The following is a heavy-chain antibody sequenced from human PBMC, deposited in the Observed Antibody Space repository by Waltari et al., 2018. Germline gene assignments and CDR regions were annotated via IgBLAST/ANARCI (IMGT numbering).Heavy chain of an antibody. CDR1: GYTFTSYG. V-gene: IGHV1-18*01. CDR2: ISEYKGKP. Sequence: QVQLVQSGAEVKKPGASVKVSCKASGYTFTSYGISWVRQAPGQGLEGMGWISEYKGKPNIAQKLQGRVTMTTDTSTSTAYMELRSLRSDDTAVYYCARGRVVVIANHPFDYWGQGTLVTVSS. CDR3: ARGRVVVIANHPFDY. J-gene: IGHJ4*02. D-gene: IGHD2-21*01.